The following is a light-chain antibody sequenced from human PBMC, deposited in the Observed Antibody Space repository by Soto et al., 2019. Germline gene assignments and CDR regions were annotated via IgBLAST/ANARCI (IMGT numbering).Light chain of an antibody. J-gene: IGLJ3*02. Sequence: QSALAQPPSASGSPGQSVTISCTGSGSDIGAYNFVSWYQQHPGKAPKLMIFGVTERPSGVPDRFSGSKSGNTASLTVSGLQADDEAVYYCTSFTTSSIWVFGGGTKLTVL. CDR2: GVT. CDR3: TSFTTSSIWV. V-gene: IGLV2-8*01. CDR1: GSDIGAYNF.